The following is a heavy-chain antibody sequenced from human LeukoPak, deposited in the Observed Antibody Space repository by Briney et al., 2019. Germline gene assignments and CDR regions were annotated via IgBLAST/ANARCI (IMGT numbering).Heavy chain of an antibody. V-gene: IGHV1-3*01. CDR3: ARGESGSFSYNWFDP. Sequence: ASVKVSCKASGYTFTSYAMHWVRQAPGQRLEWMGWINAGNGNTKYSQKFQGRVTITRDTSASTAYMELSSLRSEDTAVYYCARGESGSFSYNWFDPWGQGTLVTVSS. D-gene: IGHD3-10*01. CDR2: INAGNGNT. CDR1: GYTFTSYA. J-gene: IGHJ5*02.